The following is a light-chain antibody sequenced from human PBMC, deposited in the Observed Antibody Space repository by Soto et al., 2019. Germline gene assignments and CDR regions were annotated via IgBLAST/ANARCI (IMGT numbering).Light chain of an antibody. J-gene: IGKJ1*01. CDR3: QQYNNWPPDRT. V-gene: IGKV3-15*01. CDR1: QSVGSN. CDR2: GAS. Sequence: EIVMTQSPATLSVSPGDRAALSCRASQSVGSNLAWYQQKPGQAPRLLIYGASTRATGIPARFSGSGSGTECTLTISSLQSEDFAIYCCQQYNNWPPDRTFGQGTKVEIK.